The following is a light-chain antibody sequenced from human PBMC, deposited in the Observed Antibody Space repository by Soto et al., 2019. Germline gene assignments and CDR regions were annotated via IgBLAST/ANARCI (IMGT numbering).Light chain of an antibody. Sequence: EIVLTQSPGTLSLSPGERATLSCRASQSFRSSYLAWHQQKPGQAPRLLIYGSSSRATGLPDSFSGSGSGKDFTLTISRLAAEYSAVYYCQHNGSSPLTFGGGTKVEIK. CDR3: QHNGSSPLT. CDR1: QSFRSSY. CDR2: GSS. J-gene: IGKJ4*01. V-gene: IGKV3-20*01.